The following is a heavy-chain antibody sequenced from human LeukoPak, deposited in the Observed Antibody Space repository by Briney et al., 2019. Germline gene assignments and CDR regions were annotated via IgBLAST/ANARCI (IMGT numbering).Heavy chain of an antibody. CDR1: GFTFSAYT. V-gene: IGHV3-21*01. Sequence: GGSLRLSCAVSGFTFSAYTMNWVRQAPGKGLEWVSSITGSSTYIYYADSVKGRFTISRGNAKDSLYLQMNNLGAEDTAVYYCARDLTVTSTCWFDLWGQGTLVTVSS. D-gene: IGHD4-11*01. CDR2: ITGSSTYI. CDR3: ARDLTVTSTCWFDL. J-gene: IGHJ5*02.